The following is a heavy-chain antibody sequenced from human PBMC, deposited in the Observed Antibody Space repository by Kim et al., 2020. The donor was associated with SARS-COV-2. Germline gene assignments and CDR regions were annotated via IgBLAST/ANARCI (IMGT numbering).Heavy chain of an antibody. D-gene: IGHD3-3*01. J-gene: IGHJ4*01. V-gene: IGHV3-33*01. Sequence: GGSLRLSCAASGFSFSFYGMHWVRQAPGKGLEWVAVIWYDGINKYYADSVKGRFTISRDNAKNTLYLQMNNLRAEDTAVYYCARDPALNDFWSGTAFDY. CDR2: IWYDGINK. CDR1: GFSFSFYG. CDR3: ARDPALNDFWSGTAFDY.